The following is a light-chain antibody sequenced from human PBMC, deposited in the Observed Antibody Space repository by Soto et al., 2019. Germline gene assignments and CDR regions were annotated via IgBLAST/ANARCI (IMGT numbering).Light chain of an antibody. V-gene: IGLV4-69*01. J-gene: IGLJ7*01. CDR3: QTWGTGSAIVV. CDR1: SGHSNYA. Sequence: QLVLTQSPSASASLGAWVKLTSPLASGHSNYAIAWHQQQPEKGPRYLMKVNSGGSHIKGDGIPDRFSGSSSGAERYLFISSLQSEDEADYYCQTWGTGSAIVVFGGGTQLTVL. CDR2: VNSGGSH.